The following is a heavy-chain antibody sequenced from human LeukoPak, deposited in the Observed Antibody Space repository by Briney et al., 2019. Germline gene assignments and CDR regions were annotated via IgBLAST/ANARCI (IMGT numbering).Heavy chain of an antibody. Sequence: GGSLRLSCAASGFAFSSYAMTWVRQAPGKGLEWVSAISGTGDNTHYADSVKGRFTISRDNAKNSLYLQMNSLRAEDTAVYYCARGGGYSYGYLSYYFDYWGQGTLVTVSS. CDR2: ISGTGDNT. V-gene: IGHV3-23*01. CDR1: GFAFSSYA. D-gene: IGHD5-18*01. J-gene: IGHJ4*02. CDR3: ARGGGYSYGYLSYYFDY.